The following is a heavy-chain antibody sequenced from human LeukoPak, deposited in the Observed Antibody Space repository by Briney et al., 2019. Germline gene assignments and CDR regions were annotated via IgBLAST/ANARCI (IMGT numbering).Heavy chain of an antibody. V-gene: IGHV3-33*01. J-gene: IGHJ4*02. CDR3: ARDAQRGFDYSNSLQY. CDR1: GFTFSHYG. Sequence: PGGSLRLSCAASGFTFSHYGMHWVRQAPGKGVEWVAGIWSDGTNKYYADSVKGRFSISRDDSQKRVFLQMNSLRAEDTAVYYCARDAQRGFDYSNSLQYWGQGALVTVSS. CDR2: IWSDGTNK. D-gene: IGHD4-11*01.